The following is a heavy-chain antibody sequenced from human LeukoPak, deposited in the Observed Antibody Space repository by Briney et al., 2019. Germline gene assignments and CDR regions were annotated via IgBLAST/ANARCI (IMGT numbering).Heavy chain of an antibody. CDR3: ARGYYDSSGYYYFDC. D-gene: IGHD3-22*01. Sequence: SQTLSLTCTVSGGSISSGGYYWSWIRQHPGKGLERIGYIYYSGSTYYNPSLKSRVTISVDTSKNQFSLKLSSVTAADTAVYYCARGYYDSSGYYYFDCWGQGTLVTVSS. CDR2: IYYSGST. CDR1: GGSISSGGYY. J-gene: IGHJ4*02. V-gene: IGHV4-31*03.